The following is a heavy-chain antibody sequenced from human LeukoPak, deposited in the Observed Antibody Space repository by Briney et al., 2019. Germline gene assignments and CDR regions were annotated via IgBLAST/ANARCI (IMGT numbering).Heavy chain of an antibody. J-gene: IGHJ4*02. D-gene: IGHD3-16*01. CDR3: ARSEIDDYSRY. Sequence: GSLRLSCAASGFTFSTYTMNWVRQTPGKGLEWLGSIYQDGSTYDNLSLKSRVTLSVDTSKNQFSLKMKTVTVADTAVYYCARSEIDDYSRYWGQGTRVIVSS. V-gene: IGHV4-59*04. CDR1: GFTFSTYT. CDR2: IYQDGST.